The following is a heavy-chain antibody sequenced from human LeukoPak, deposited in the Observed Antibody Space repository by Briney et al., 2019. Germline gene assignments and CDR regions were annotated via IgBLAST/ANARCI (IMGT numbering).Heavy chain of an antibody. CDR3: ARQWELRPRDYYYYYYMDV. J-gene: IGHJ6*03. CDR2: IYHSGST. V-gene: IGHV4-30-2*01. Sequence: PSETLSLTCTVSGGSISSGGYYWSWIRQPPGKGLEWIGYIYHSGSTYYNPSLKSRVTISVDRSKNQFSLKLSSVTAADTAVYYCARQWELRPRDYYYYYYMDVWGKGTTVTVSS. D-gene: IGHD1-26*01. CDR1: GGSISSGGYY.